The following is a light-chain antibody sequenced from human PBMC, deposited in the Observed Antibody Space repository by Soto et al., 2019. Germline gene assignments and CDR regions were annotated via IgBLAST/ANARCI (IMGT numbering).Light chain of an antibody. J-gene: IGLJ3*02. CDR2: INSDGSH. Sequence: QSVLTQSPSASASLGASAKLTCTLSSGHSNYAIAWHQQQPEKGPRFLMNINSDGSHNKGDEIPDRFSGSSSGAERYLTISSLQSEDEADYYCQTWGAGIPWVFGGGTKLTVL. CDR1: SGHSNYA. CDR3: QTWGAGIPWV. V-gene: IGLV4-69*01.